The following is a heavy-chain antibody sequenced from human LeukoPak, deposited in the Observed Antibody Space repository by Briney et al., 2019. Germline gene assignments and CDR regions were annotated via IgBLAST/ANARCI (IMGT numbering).Heavy chain of an antibody. CDR3: VRGGSKAAATFDY. CDR2: IYISGST. V-gene: IGHV4-61*02. Sequence: SETLSLTCTVSGGSISSSSYYWSWIRQPAGKGLEWIGRIYISGSTNYNPSLKSRVTMSGDTSKNQFSLKLSSVTAADTAVYYCVRGGSKAAATFDYWGQGTLVTVSS. J-gene: IGHJ4*02. D-gene: IGHD2-15*01. CDR1: GGSISSSSYY.